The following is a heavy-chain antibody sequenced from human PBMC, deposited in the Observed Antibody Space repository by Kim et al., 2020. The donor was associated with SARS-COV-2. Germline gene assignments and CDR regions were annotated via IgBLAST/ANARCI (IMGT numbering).Heavy chain of an antibody. CDR1: GFTLSAYG. V-gene: IGHV3-23*01. J-gene: IGHJ3*02. Sequence: GGSLRLSCAASGFTLSAYGMSWVRQAPGEGLECVSAISGGSGVTYYPASVRGRFTISRDNSKNTLYLQMNGLRAEDTAVYYCAKDGRWPKDAFDIWGQGTMVTVSS. CDR2: ISGGSGVT. D-gene: IGHD1-26*01. CDR3: AKDGRWPKDAFDI.